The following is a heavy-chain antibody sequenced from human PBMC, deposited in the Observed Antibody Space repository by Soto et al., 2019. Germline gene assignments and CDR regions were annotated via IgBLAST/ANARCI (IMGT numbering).Heavy chain of an antibody. D-gene: IGHD1-20*01. CDR1: GFTFSSYS. V-gene: IGHV3-48*01. CDR2: ISSSSSTI. CDR3: ATVRTHNWNDVWDDY. J-gene: IGHJ4*02. Sequence: GGSLRLSCAASGFTFSSYSMNWVRQAPGKGLEWVSYISSSSSTIYYADSVKGRFTISRDNAKNSLYLQMNSLRAEDTAVYYCATVRTHNWNDVWDDYWGQGTLVTVSS.